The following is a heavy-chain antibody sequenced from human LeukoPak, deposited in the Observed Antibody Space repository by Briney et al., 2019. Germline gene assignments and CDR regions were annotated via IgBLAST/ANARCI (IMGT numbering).Heavy chain of an antibody. CDR2: ISSSSSYI. V-gene: IGHV3-21*01. Sequence: GGSLRLSCAASGVPFSSNTMYWVRQAPGKGLEWVSSISSSSSYIYYADSVKGRFTISRDNAKNSLYLQMNSLRAEDTAVYYCARAEKVIPVQGIDYWGQGTLVTVSS. J-gene: IGHJ4*02. D-gene: IGHD2/OR15-2a*01. CDR1: GVPFSSNT. CDR3: ARAEKVIPVQGIDY.